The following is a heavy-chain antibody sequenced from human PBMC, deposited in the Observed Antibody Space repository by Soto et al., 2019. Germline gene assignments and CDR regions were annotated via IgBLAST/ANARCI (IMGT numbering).Heavy chain of an antibody. V-gene: IGHV1-18*01. D-gene: IGHD2-2*01. CDR1: GYTFTSYG. Sequence: ASVKVSCKASGYTFTSYGISWVRQAPGQGLEWMGWINAYNGNTNYAQKLQGRVTMTTDTSTSTAYMELRSLRSDDTAVYYCARDGCSSTSCYVPYYGMDVWGQGTTVTVSS. CDR3: ARDGCSSTSCYVPYYGMDV. J-gene: IGHJ6*02. CDR2: INAYNGNT.